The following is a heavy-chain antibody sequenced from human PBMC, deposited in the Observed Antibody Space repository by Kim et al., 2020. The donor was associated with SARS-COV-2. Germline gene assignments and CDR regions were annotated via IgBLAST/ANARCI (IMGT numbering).Heavy chain of an antibody. CDR3: AKSSWTFSPYYFDF. V-gene: IGHV3-23*01. J-gene: IGHJ4*02. Sequence: EASVKVRFTISRDDSKKTMSLQMNSLRAEDTAVYYCAKSSWTFSPYYFDFWGQGTLVTVSS. D-gene: IGHD3-3*01.